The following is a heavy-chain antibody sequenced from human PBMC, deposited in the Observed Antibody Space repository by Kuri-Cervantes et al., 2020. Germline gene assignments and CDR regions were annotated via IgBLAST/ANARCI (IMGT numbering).Heavy chain of an antibody. CDR3: ARQGGYCSGGSCYWLSFDP. J-gene: IGHJ5*02. Sequence: SVKVFCKASGGTFSSYAISWVRQAPGQGLEWMGGIIPIFGTANYAQKFQGRVTITADESTSAAYMELSSLRSEDTAVYYCARQGGYCSGGSCYWLSFDPWGQGTLVTVSS. CDR2: IIPIFGTA. V-gene: IGHV1-69*13. CDR1: GGTFSSYA. D-gene: IGHD2-15*01.